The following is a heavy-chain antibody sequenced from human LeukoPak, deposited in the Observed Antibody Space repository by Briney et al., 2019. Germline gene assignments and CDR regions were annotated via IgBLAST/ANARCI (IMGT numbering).Heavy chain of an antibody. V-gene: IGHV1-18*01. Sequence: GASVKVSCKASGYTFLNYAITWVRQAPGQGLEWMGWISAYNGNTNYAQKLQGRVTMTTDTSTSTAYMELRSLRSDDTAVYYCARDPVTGAGSCYDYWGQGTLVTVSS. D-gene: IGHD2-15*01. CDR1: GYTFLNYA. J-gene: IGHJ4*02. CDR2: ISAYNGNT. CDR3: ARDPVTGAGSCYDY.